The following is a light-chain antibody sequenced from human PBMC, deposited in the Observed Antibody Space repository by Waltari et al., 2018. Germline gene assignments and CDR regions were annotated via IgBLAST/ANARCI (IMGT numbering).Light chain of an antibody. CDR3: SAYTGSNTWV. V-gene: IGLV2-14*01. CDR1: SSDIGAYDH. CDR2: DVS. Sequence: QSALTQPASVAGSPGQSITISCTGTSSDIGAYDHISWYQQHPGKVPKVTIYDVSKRPSGVSNRFSGSKSGNTASLTISGLQAEDEAYYYCSAYTGSNTWVFGGGTELTVL. J-gene: IGLJ3*02.